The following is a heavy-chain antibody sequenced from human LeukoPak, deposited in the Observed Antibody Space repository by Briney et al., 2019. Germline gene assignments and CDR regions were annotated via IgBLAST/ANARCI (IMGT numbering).Heavy chain of an antibody. CDR2: TYFRSKWYS. CDR3: ARGPGILDP. V-gene: IGHV6-1*01. CDR1: GDSVSSNSAT. Sequence: SQTLSLTCAISGDSVSSNSATWNWIRQSPSRGIEWLGRTYFRSKWYSAYAPSVRSRISINSDTSKNQFSLQLRSVTPEDTGVYYWARGPGILDPWGQGTLVTVSS. D-gene: IGHD1-1*01. J-gene: IGHJ5*02.